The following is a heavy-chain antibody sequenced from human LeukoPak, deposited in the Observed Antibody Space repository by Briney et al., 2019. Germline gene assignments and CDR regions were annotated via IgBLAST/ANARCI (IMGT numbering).Heavy chain of an antibody. J-gene: IGHJ4*02. CDR1: GGTFSMYA. D-gene: IGHD6-6*01. CDR3: ARSYSSSSGRTD. Sequence: GSSVKVSCKASGGTFSMYAISWVRQAPGQGLEWMGGIIPIFGTANYAQKFQGRVTITADESTSTAYMELSGLRSEDTAVYYCARSYSSSSGRTDWGQGTLVTVSS. V-gene: IGHV1-69*01. CDR2: IIPIFGTA.